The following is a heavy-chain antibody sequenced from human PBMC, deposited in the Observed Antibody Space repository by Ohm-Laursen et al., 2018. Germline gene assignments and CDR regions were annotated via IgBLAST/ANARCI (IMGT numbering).Heavy chain of an antibody. CDR2: ISGSGDST. CDR3: AKAVLRSGYYYYFDY. J-gene: IGHJ4*02. V-gene: IGHV3-23*01. Sequence: GSLRLSCAASGFTFSNYAMGWVRQAPGKGLEWVSGISGSGDSTYYADSVKGRFTISRDNPKNTLYLQMNSLRAEYTAVYYCAKAVLRSGYYYYFDYWGQGTLVTVSS. CDR1: GFTFSNYA. D-gene: IGHD3-22*01.